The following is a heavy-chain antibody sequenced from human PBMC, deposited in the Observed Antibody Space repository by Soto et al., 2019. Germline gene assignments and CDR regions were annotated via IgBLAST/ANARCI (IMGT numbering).Heavy chain of an antibody. CDR2: IKSHNNGGIT. Sequence: PGGSLRLSCVASGFTFTYALLNWVRQAPGKGLEWVGRIKSHNNGGITDYAAPVKGRFTLSRDDSENTVSLQMNSLKIEDSGIYYCAANFPAWGAYFFDYWGQGALVTVSS. CDR1: GFTFTYAL. V-gene: IGHV3-15*07. D-gene: IGHD3-16*01. J-gene: IGHJ4*02. CDR3: AANFPAWGAYFFDY.